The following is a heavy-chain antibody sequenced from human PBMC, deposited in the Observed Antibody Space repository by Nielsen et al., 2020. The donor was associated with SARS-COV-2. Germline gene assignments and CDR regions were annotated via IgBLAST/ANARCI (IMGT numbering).Heavy chain of an antibody. Sequence: WIRQPPGKGLEWIGEIYHSGSTNYNPSLKSRVTISVDKSKNQFSLKLSSVTAADTAVYYCARHRVSGYDILTGYYKDNWFDPWGQGTLVTVSS. CDR3: ARHRVSGYDILTGYYKDNWFDP. J-gene: IGHJ5*02. V-gene: IGHV4-4*02. CDR2: IYHSGST. D-gene: IGHD3-9*01.